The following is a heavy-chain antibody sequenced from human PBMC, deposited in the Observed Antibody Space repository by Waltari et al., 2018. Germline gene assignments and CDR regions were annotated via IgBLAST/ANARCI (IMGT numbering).Heavy chain of an antibody. Sequence: QVQLQESGPGLVKPSGTLSLTCAVSGGSISSSNWWSWVRQPPGKGLEWIGEIYHRGSTNDNPSLKSRVTISVDKSKNQFSLKLSSVTAADTAVYYCARVPSYGDYGGSFDYWGQGTLVTVSS. J-gene: IGHJ4*02. V-gene: IGHV4-4*02. CDR3: ARVPSYGDYGGSFDY. CDR2: IYHRGST. CDR1: GGSISSSNW. D-gene: IGHD4-17*01.